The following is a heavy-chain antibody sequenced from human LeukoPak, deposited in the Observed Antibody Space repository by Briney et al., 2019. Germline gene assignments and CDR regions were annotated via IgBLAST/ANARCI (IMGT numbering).Heavy chain of an antibody. CDR2: ISSSSSYT. J-gene: IGHJ6*02. Sequence: GGPLRLSCAASGFTFSDYYMSWIRQAPGKGLEWVSYISSSSSYTNYADSVKGRFTISRDNAKNSLYLQMNSLRAEDTAVYYCARVASSEWLSYGMDVWGQGTTVTVSS. D-gene: IGHD3-3*01. CDR1: GFTFSDYY. CDR3: ARVASSEWLSYGMDV. V-gene: IGHV3-11*06.